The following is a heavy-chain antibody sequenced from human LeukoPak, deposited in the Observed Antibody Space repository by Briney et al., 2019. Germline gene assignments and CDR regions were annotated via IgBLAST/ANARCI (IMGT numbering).Heavy chain of an antibody. D-gene: IGHD1-1*01. CDR3: ARDWGTSALDY. CDR1: GYTFTSYG. Sequence: ASVKVSCKASGYTFTSYGISWLRQAPGQGLEWLGWISIYDGNTNYAQKVQGRVTMTTDTSTSTAYMELRSLRSDDTAVYYCARDWGTSALDYWGQGTLVTVSS. J-gene: IGHJ4*02. V-gene: IGHV1-18*01. CDR2: ISIYDGNT.